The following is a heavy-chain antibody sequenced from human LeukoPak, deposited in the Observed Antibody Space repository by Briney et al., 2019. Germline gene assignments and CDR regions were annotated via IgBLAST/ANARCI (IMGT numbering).Heavy chain of an antibody. D-gene: IGHD3-22*01. Sequence: PGGSRRLSCAASGFTFSSYGMHWVRQAPGKGLEWVAVISYDGSNKYYADSVKGRFTISRDNSKNTLYLQMNSLRAEDTAVYYCAKAPYYYDSSGYYPVDYWGQGTLVTVSS. CDR2: ISYDGSNK. V-gene: IGHV3-30*18. J-gene: IGHJ4*02. CDR1: GFTFSSYG. CDR3: AKAPYYYDSSGYYPVDY.